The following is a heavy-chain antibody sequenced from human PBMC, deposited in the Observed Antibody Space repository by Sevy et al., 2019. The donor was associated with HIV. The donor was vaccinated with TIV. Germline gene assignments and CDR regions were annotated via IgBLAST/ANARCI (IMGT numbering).Heavy chain of an antibody. CDR3: ARGLSSSWINYFDY. CDR1: GYTFTGYY. CDR2: INPNSGGT. J-gene: IGHJ4*02. Sequence: KARASVKVSCKASGYTFTGYYMHWVRQAPGQGLEWMGWINPNSGGTNYAQKFQDRVTMTRDTSISTAYMELSRLRSDDTAVYYCARGLSSSWINYFDYWGQGTLVTVSS. D-gene: IGHD6-13*01. V-gene: IGHV1-2*02.